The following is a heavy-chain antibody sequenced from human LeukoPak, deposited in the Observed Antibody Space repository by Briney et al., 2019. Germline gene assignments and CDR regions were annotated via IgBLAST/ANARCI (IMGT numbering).Heavy chain of an antibody. J-gene: IGHJ6*02. Sequence: GGSLRLSCAASGFTFDDYAMHWVRLAPGKGLEWVSGISWNSGSIGYADSVKGRFTISRDNAKNSLYLQMNSLRAEDTALYYCAKDLGKGAAAAVWDYGMDVWGQGTTVTVSS. CDR3: AKDLGKGAAAAVWDYGMDV. CDR2: ISWNSGSI. CDR1: GFTFDDYA. V-gene: IGHV3-9*01. D-gene: IGHD6-13*01.